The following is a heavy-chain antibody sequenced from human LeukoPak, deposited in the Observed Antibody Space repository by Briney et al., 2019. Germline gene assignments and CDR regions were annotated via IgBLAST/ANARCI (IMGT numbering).Heavy chain of an antibody. D-gene: IGHD4-11*01. J-gene: IGHJ4*02. V-gene: IGHV1-2*02. CDR3: ARGALMRRVFVTTNRPFDY. CDR1: GYTFTGYY. CDR2: INPNSGGT. Sequence: ASVKVSCKASGYTFTGYYMHWVRQAPGQGLEWMGWINPNSGGTNYAQKFQGRVTMTRDTSIGTAYMELSRLRSDDTAVYYCARGALMRRVFVTTNRPFDYWGQGTLVTVSS.